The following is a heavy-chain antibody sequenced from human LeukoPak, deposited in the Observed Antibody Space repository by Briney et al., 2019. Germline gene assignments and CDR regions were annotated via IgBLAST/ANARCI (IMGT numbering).Heavy chain of an antibody. J-gene: IGHJ5*01. Sequence: ASVKVSCKATSHISWVRQAPGQGLAWMGWIGSYEGDTYYAQKFQGRVIVTTDTSTNTAYMELRSLRADDTAVYYCARDFWNFYDSSGYYRDFDSWGQGTLVTVSS. D-gene: IGHD3-22*01. CDR3: ARDFWNFYDSSGYYRDFDS. V-gene: IGHV1-18*01. CDR1: TSH. CDR2: IGSYEGDT.